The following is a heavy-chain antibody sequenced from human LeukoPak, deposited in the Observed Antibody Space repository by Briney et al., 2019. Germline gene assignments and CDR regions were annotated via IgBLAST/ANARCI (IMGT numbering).Heavy chain of an antibody. V-gene: IGHV4-4*07. Sequence: SETLSLTCSVSGGSISTYYWSWIRQPAGKGLEWIGRIYTSGSTNYNPSLKSRVTISLDKSKNQFSLRLTSVTAADTAVYYCVRHVTTGFNLFEYWGQGTLVTVSS. J-gene: IGHJ4*02. CDR2: IYTSGST. D-gene: IGHD5-24*01. CDR3: VRHVTTGFNLFEY. CDR1: GGSISTYY.